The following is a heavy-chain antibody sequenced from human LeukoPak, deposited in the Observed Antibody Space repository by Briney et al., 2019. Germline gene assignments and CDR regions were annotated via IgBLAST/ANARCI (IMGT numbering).Heavy chain of an antibody. Sequence: PGGSLRFSCAASGFTFSSYGMHWVRQAPGKGLEWVAVIWYDGSNKYYADSVKGRFTISRDNSKNTLYLQMNSLRAEDTAVYYCARLEGDFWSGYAGYGMDVWGQGTTVTVSS. CDR1: GFTFSSYG. D-gene: IGHD3-3*01. CDR2: IWYDGSNK. V-gene: IGHV3-33*01. J-gene: IGHJ6*02. CDR3: ARLEGDFWSGYAGYGMDV.